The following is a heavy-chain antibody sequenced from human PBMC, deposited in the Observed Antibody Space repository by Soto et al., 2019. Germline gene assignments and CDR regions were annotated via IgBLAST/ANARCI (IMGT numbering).Heavy chain of an antibody. J-gene: IGHJ4*02. Sequence: SVKVSCKASGGTFSSYAISWVRQAPGQGLEWMGGIIPIFGTANYAQKFQGRVTITADESTSTAYMELSSLRSEDTAVYYCAREALRWYTSSLGLGYWGQGTLVTVSS. CDR1: GGTFSSYA. CDR2: IIPIFGTA. V-gene: IGHV1-69*13. CDR3: AREALRWYTSSLGLGY. D-gene: IGHD4-17*01.